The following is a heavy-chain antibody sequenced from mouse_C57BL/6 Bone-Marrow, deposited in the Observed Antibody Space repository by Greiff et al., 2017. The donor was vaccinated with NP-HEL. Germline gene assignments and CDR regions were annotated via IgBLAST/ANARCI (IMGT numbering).Heavy chain of an antibody. CDR3: ARPLYGSSFDY. Sequence: VQVVESGAELARPGASVKMSCKASGYTFTSYTMHWVKQRPGQGLEWIGYINPSSGYTKYNQKFKDKATLTADKSSSTAYMQLSSLTSEDSAVYYCARPLYGSSFDYWGQGTTLTVSS. J-gene: IGHJ2*01. D-gene: IGHD1-1*01. V-gene: IGHV1-4*01. CDR2: INPSSGYT. CDR1: GYTFTSYT.